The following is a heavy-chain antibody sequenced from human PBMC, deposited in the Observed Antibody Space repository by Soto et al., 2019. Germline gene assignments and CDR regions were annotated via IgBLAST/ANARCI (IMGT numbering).Heavy chain of an antibody. CDR3: ARVWGGAFDI. V-gene: IGHV4-59*01. J-gene: IGHJ3*02. CDR1: GGSISSYY. CDR2: IYYSGST. Sequence: PSETLSLTCTVSGGSISSYYWSWIRQPPGKGLEWIGYIYYSGSTNYNPSHKSRVTISVDTSKNQFSLKLSSVTAADTAVYYCARVWGGAFDIWGQGTMVT. D-gene: IGHD3-10*01.